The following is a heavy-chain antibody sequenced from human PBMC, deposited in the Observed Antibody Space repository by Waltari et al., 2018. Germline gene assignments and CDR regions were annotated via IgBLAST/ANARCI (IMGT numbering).Heavy chain of an antibody. D-gene: IGHD6-19*01. J-gene: IGHJ4*02. CDR3: AASTAWYGTYFDY. Sequence: DVRLVESGGGLVQPGGSLRLSCSTSGFAFSKNWMSWVRQAPGKGLEGVANIKEDGSEIYYVDSVKGRFTLSRDNTKNSLFLQMNSLKPDDTAVYYCAASTAWYGTYFDYWGQGSLVTVA. CDR2: IKEDGSEI. V-gene: IGHV3-7*03. CDR1: GFAFSKNW.